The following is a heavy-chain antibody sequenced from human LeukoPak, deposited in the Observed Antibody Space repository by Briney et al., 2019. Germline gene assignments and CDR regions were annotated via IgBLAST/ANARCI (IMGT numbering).Heavy chain of an antibody. CDR1: GGTFSSYA. V-gene: IGHV1-69*01. CDR3: ARAVRRPLDDAFYI. Sequence: GSSVKVSCKASGGTFSSYAISWVRQAPGQGLEWMGGIIPIFGTANYAQKFQGRVTITADESTSTVYMELSSLRSEDTAVYYCARAVRRPLDDAFYIWGQGTMVTVSS. CDR2: IIPIFGTA. J-gene: IGHJ3*02. D-gene: IGHD3-10*01.